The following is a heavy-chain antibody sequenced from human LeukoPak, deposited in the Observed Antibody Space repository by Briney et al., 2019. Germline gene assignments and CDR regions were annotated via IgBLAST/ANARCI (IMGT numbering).Heavy chain of an antibody. D-gene: IGHD4-17*01. J-gene: IGHJ4*02. CDR3: ARGSESYGDYTGDY. V-gene: IGHV3-48*02. CDR1: GFTFSSYS. CDR2: ISSSSSTI. Sequence: GVSLRLSCAASGFTFSSYSMNWVRQAPGKGLEWVSYISSSSSTIYYADSVKGRFTISRDNAKNSLYLQMNSLRDEDTAVYYCARGSESYGDYTGDYWGQGTLVTVSS.